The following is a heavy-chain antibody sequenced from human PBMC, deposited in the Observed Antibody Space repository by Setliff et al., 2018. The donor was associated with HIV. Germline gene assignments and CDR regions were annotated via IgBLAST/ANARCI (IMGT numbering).Heavy chain of an antibody. CDR2: VRGIAHGGTT. CDR3: TRSNWGSTPDFDY. V-gene: IGHV3-49*05. CDR1: GFSIDDYA. J-gene: IGHJ4*02. Sequence: KAGGSLRLSCTASGFSIDDYAMNWFRQAPGRGLEWVGLVRGIAHGGTTEYAASVEVRFIISRDDSKSIAYLQMNSLKTEDTAVYYCTRSNWGSTPDFDYWGQGTMVTVSS. D-gene: IGHD7-27*01.